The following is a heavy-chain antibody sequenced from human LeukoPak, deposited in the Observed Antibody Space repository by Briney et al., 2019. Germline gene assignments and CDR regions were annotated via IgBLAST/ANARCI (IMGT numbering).Heavy chain of an antibody. CDR1: GFTFSSYA. Sequence: SGRSLRLSCAASGFTFSSYAMHWVRQAPGKGLEWVAVISYDGSNKYYADSVKGRFTISRDNSKNTLFLQMNSLRGEDTALYYCAKGQPADWYFDLWGRGTLVTVSS. V-gene: IGHV3-30-3*01. CDR3: AKGQPADWYFDL. J-gene: IGHJ2*01. CDR2: ISYDGSNK. D-gene: IGHD6-13*01.